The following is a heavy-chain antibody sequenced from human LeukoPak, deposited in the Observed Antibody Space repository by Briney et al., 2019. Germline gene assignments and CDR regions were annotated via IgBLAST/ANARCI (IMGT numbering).Heavy chain of an antibody. CDR2: ISSSSSYI. CDR3: ARDIVLMVYAIRGYYYYGMDV. D-gene: IGHD2-8*01. V-gene: IGHV3-21*01. CDR1: GFTFSSYS. Sequence: PGGSLRLSCAASGFTFSSYSMNWVRQAPGKGLEWVSSISSSSSYIYYADSVKGRFTISRDNAKNSLYLQMNSLRAEDTAVYYCARDIVLMVYAIRGYYYYGMDVWGQGTTVTVSS. J-gene: IGHJ6*02.